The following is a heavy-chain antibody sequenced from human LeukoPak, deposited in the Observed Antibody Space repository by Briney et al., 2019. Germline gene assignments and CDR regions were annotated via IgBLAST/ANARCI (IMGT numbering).Heavy chain of an antibody. CDR3: AKESWYQYGSRSPLPIDS. V-gene: IGHV3-30-3*02. D-gene: IGHD3-10*01. Sequence: GGSLRLSCAASGFLFSSYAMHWVRQAPGKGLEWVAVISYDGNKQYYGDSVKGRSTISRDNSKNTLYLQMNSLRHEDTAVYYCAKESWYQYGSRSPLPIDSWGQGTLVTVSS. J-gene: IGHJ4*02. CDR1: GFLFSSYA. CDR2: ISYDGNKQ.